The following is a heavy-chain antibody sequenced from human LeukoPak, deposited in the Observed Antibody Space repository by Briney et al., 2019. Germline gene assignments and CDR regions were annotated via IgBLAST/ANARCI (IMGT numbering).Heavy chain of an antibody. D-gene: IGHD2/OR15-2a*01. CDR2: IYYSGST. CDR3: ARDFNPLPAGENSWFDP. CDR1: GGSISSSSYY. J-gene: IGHJ5*02. V-gene: IGHV4-39*07. Sequence: SETLSLTCTVSGGSISSSSYYWGWIRQPPGKGLEWIGSIYYSGSTYYNPSLKSRVTISVDTSKNQFSLKLSSVTAADTAVYYCARDFNPLPAGENSWFDPWGQGTLVTVSS.